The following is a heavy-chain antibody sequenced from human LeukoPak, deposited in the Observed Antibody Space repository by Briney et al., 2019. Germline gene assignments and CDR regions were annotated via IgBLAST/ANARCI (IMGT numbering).Heavy chain of an antibody. CDR1: GFTFSSYA. Sequence: GGSLRLSCAASGFTFSSYAMHWVRQAPGKGLEWVAVISYDGSNKYYADSVKGRFTISRDNSKNTLYLQISSLKAEDTAVYYCARTGITMVRGVIQYWGQGTLVTVSS. CDR2: ISYDGSNK. CDR3: ARTGITMVRGVIQY. D-gene: IGHD3-10*01. V-gene: IGHV3-30-3*01. J-gene: IGHJ4*02.